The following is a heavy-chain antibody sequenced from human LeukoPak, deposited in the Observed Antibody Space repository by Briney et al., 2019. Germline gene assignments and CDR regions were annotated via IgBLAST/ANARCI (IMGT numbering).Heavy chain of an antibody. Sequence: SETLSLTCTVSGGSISSSSYYWGWIRQPPGKGLEWIGEVNHSGNTNYNPSLKSRATISVDTSKNQFSLKLSSVTAADAAVYYCARYYYDSTGYYQYYFDYWGQGTLVTVSS. D-gene: IGHD3-22*01. J-gene: IGHJ4*02. CDR3: ARYYYDSTGYYQYYFDY. V-gene: IGHV4-39*07. CDR2: VNHSGNT. CDR1: GGSISSSSYY.